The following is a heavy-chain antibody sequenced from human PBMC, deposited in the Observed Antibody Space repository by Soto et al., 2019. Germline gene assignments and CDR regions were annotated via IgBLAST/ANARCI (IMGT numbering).Heavy chain of an antibody. D-gene: IGHD3-16*02. J-gene: IGHJ5*02. V-gene: IGHV3-21*01. CDR1: GFSFSNYS. CDR2: ISRSSSYI. CDR3: ARGGLGELPLYSFEWFDP. Sequence: GGSLRLSCEASGFSFSNYSMNWVRQAPGKGLEWVASISRSSSYIYYADSAKGRFTIYRDNAKKSLYLRMNSLGLDDTAVYFCARGGLGELPLYSFEWFDPWGQGTLVTVSS.